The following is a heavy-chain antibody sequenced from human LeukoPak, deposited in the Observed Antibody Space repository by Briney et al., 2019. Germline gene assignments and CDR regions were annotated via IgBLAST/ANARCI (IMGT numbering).Heavy chain of an antibody. CDR3: ARVYLSRFDY. Sequence: SETLSPTCAVYGVSFSGYYWSWIRQPPGKGLEWIGEINHSGSTNYNPSLKSRVTISVDTSKNQFSLKLSSVTAADTAVYYCARVYLSRFDYWGQGTLVTVSS. D-gene: IGHD3-3*02. CDR2: INHSGST. J-gene: IGHJ4*02. CDR1: GVSFSGYY. V-gene: IGHV4-34*01.